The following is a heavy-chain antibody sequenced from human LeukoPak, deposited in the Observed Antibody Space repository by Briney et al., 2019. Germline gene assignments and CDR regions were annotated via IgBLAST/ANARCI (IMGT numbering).Heavy chain of an antibody. V-gene: IGHV3-23*01. CDR1: GFTFNSYV. CDR2: INGGGSNT. Sequence: PGGSLRLSCAASGFTFNSYVMSWVRQAPGKGLEWVSAINGGGSNTYYADSVKSRFTISRDNSKNMLYLQMNSLRADDTAIYYCAKSVVVITFRFDDWGQGALVTVSS. CDR3: AKSVVVITFRFDD. D-gene: IGHD2-15*01. J-gene: IGHJ4*02.